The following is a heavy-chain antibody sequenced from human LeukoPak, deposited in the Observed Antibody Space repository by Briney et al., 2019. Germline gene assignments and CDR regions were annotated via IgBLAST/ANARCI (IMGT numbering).Heavy chain of an antibody. D-gene: IGHD6-19*01. CDR1: GFTFDDYG. CDR3: ARDPGDILVAGTFDY. Sequence: GGSLRLSCAASGFTFDDYGMSWVRQAPGKGLEWVSGITWNGGSTGYADSVKGRSTISRDNAKNSLYLQMNSLRAEDTAFYYCARDPGDILVAGTFDYWGQGTLVTVSS. V-gene: IGHV3-20*04. J-gene: IGHJ4*02. CDR2: ITWNGGST.